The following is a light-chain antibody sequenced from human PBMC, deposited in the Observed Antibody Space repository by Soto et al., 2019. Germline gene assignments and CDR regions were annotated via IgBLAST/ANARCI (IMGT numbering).Light chain of an antibody. CDR1: QSLSGSY. V-gene: IGKV3-20*01. Sequence: EIVLTQSPGTLSLSPGERATLSCRASQSLSGSYLAWYQQKPGQAPRLLIYGVSNRATGIPDRFSGSGSGTDFNLTISRLEPEDFAVYYCHQYGSSPRTFGQGTKVEIK. CDR3: HQYGSSPRT. J-gene: IGKJ1*01. CDR2: GVS.